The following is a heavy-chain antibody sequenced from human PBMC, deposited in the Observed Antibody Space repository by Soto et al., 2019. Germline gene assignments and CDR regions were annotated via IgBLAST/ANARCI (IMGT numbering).Heavy chain of an antibody. V-gene: IGHV1-69*01. CDR2: IIPMIETP. CDR1: GGTFSSFA. D-gene: IGHD6-19*01. CDR3: ARGESSWFSDV. J-gene: IGHJ6*02. Sequence: QVQLVQSGAEVKKPGSSVKVSCKASGGTFSSFAISWVRQVPGQGLEWMGGIIPMIETPNYAQKFQGRLTITADESTNRAYMDLSSLRSEDTAVYFCARGESSWFSDVWGQGTTVIVS.